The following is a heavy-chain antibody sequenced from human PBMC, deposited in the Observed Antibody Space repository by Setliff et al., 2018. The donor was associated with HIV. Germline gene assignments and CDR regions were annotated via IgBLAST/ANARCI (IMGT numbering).Heavy chain of an antibody. V-gene: IGHV1-8*03. Sequence: ASVKVSCKASGYTFTSYDINWVRQAAGQGLEWMGWMEPNSGNTGCAQKFQGRVTITRDTSASTAYMELNSLKTEDTAVYYCTREREYYDSSGYYDGDAFDIWGQGTMVTVSS. CDR1: GYTFTSYD. J-gene: IGHJ3*02. D-gene: IGHD3-22*01. CDR3: TREREYYDSSGYYDGDAFDI. CDR2: MEPNSGNT.